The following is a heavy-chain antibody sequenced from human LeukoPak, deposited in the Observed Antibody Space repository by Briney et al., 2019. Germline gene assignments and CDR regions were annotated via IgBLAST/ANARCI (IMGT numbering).Heavy chain of an antibody. Sequence: SETLSLTCAVSGYSISSGYYWGWSRQPPGKGLEWIGSIYYSGSTYYNPSLERRVTISVDTSKNQFSLKLSSVTAADTAVYYSARLPYDPVDAPPFDYWGQGTLVTVSS. CDR3: ARLPYDPVDAPPFDY. V-gene: IGHV4-38-2*01. CDR1: GYSISSGYY. J-gene: IGHJ4*02. D-gene: IGHD3-3*01. CDR2: IYYSGST.